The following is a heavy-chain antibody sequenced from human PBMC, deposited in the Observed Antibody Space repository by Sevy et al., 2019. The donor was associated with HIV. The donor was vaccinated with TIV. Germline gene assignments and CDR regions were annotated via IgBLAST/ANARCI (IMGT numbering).Heavy chain of an antibody. J-gene: IGHJ6*02. CDR3: ARDKTILEGRYGMDV. Sequence: GGSLRLSCAASGFSFSDYNMNWVRQAPGKGLEWVSFISSGSGYIYYADSMKGRFNISRDNAKNSLYLQLNSLRAEDTAVYYCARDKTILEGRYGMDVWGQGTTVTVSS. D-gene: IGHD3-3*01. CDR1: GFSFSDYN. CDR2: ISSGSGYI. V-gene: IGHV3-21*01.